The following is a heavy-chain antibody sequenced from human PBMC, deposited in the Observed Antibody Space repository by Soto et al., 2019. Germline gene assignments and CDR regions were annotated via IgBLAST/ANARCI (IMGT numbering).Heavy chain of an antibody. D-gene: IGHD3-3*01. CDR3: AHAGVISTFDY. V-gene: IGHV2-5*02. CDR2: LYWDDDE. J-gene: IGHJ4*02. CDR1: GFSLTTSGVG. Sequence: SGPTLVNPTQTLTLTCTFSGFSLTTSGVGVGWIRQPPGKALEWLPLLYWDDDERYRPSLKSRLTITKDTSKKQVVLTMINVDAVDSATYYCAHAGVISTFDYWGPGTLVTVS.